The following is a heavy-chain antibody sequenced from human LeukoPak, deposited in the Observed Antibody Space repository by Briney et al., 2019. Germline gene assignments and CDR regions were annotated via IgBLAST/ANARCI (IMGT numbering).Heavy chain of an antibody. V-gene: IGHV1-2*02. CDR2: INPNSGGT. Sequence: ASVKVSCKASGYTFTGYYMHWVRQAPEQGLEWMGWINPNSGGTNYAQKFQGRVTMTRDTSISTAYMELSRLRSDDTAVYYCARNFYFDSSGYYHYWGQGTLVTVSS. J-gene: IGHJ4*02. CDR3: ARNFYFDSSGYYHY. CDR1: GYTFTGYY. D-gene: IGHD3-22*01.